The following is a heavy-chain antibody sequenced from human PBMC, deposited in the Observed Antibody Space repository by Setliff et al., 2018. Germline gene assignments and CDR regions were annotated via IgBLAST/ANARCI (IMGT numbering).Heavy chain of an antibody. CDR1: GISFSNAW. D-gene: IGHD3-9*01. V-gene: IGHV3-15*05. CDR3: MTGWFYDLMTGYYLADY. Sequence: LRLSCTASGISFSNAWMNWVRQAPGKGLEWVGRIKSRANGGTVDYAEPVEGRFTISRDDSKNTLFLQMSSLRTEDTAIYYCMTGWFYDLMTGYYLADYWGQGALVTVSS. J-gene: IGHJ4*02. CDR2: IKSRANGGTV.